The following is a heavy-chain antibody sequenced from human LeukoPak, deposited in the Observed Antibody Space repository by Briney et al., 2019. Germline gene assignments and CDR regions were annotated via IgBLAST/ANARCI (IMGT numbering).Heavy chain of an antibody. J-gene: IGHJ6*02. CDR3: AREGYSGYDSLYDYVWGSYRPPGDYYYGMDV. D-gene: IGHD3-16*02. CDR1: GFTFSSYA. CDR2: ISVNGGTT. Sequence: GGSLRLSCAASGFTFSSYAMTWVRQAPGKGLEWVSSISVNGGTTYYADSVKGRFTISRDSSKNALYLQMNSLRAEDTVVYYCAREGYSGYDSLYDYVWGSYRPPGDYYYGMDVWGQGTTVTVSS. V-gene: IGHV3-23*01.